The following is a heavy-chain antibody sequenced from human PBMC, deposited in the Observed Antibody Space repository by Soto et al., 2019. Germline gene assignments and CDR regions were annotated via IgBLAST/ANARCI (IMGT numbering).Heavy chain of an antibody. Sequence: ETLSLTCTVSGGSSSSSNYYWGWIRQPPGKGLEWIGNIFYGGVSGVAYYSPSLKSRVTISVDTSKNQFSLNMRSLTAADTAVYLCARRGGGDSLFDSWGQGKLVTVSS. V-gene: IGHV4-39*01. CDR1: GGSSSSSNYY. J-gene: IGHJ4*02. D-gene: IGHD4-17*01. CDR3: ARRGGGDSLFDS. CDR2: IFYGGVSGVA.